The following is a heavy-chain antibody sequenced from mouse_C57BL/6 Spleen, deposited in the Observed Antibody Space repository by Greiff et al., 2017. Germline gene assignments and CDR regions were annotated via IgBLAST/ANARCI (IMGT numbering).Heavy chain of an antibody. J-gene: IGHJ2*01. V-gene: IGHV1-47*01. D-gene: IGHD1-1*01. Sequence: VQLQQSGAELVKPGASVKMSCKASGYTFTTYPIEWMKQNHGKSLEWIGNFHPYNDDTKYNEKFKGKATLTVEKSSSTVYLGLSRLTSDDSAVYYCGRGYYGSSYGFDYWGQGTTLTVSS. CDR1: GYTFTTYP. CDR3: GRGYYGSSYGFDY. CDR2: FHPYNDDT.